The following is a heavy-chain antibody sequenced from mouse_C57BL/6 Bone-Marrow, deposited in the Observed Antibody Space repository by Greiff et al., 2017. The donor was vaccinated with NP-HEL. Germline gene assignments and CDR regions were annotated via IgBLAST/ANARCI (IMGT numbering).Heavy chain of an antibody. D-gene: IGHD1-1*01. J-gene: IGHJ2*01. CDR1: GYSITSGYY. Sequence: DVKLQESGPGLVKPSQSLSLTCSVTGYSITSGYYWNWIRQFPGNKLEWMGYISYDGSNNYNPSLKNRISITHDTSKNQFFLKLNSVTTEDTATYYCAREGYYYYGSTLDYWGQGTTLTVSS. CDR2: ISYDGSN. CDR3: AREGYYYYGSTLDY. V-gene: IGHV3-6*01.